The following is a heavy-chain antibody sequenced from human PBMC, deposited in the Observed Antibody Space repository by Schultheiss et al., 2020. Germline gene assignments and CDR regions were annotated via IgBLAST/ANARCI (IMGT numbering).Heavy chain of an antibody. CDR3: ARGPRDGYTYYFDY. CDR1: GYTFTSYD. D-gene: IGHD5-24*01. V-gene: IGHV1-8*01. J-gene: IGHJ4*02. Sequence: APVKVSCKASGYTFTSYDINWVRQATGQGLEWMGWMNPNSGNTGYAQKFQGRVTMTRNTSISTAYMELSSLRSEDTAVYYCARGPRDGYTYYFDYWGQGTLVTVSS. CDR2: MNPNSGNT.